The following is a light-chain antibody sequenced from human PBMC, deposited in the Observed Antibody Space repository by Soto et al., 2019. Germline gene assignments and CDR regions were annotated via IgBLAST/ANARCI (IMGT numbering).Light chain of an antibody. Sequence: EIVLTQSPATLSLSPGERATLSCRASQSVGTFFAWYPQKPGQAPRLLIFGAYTRASGIPGRLSGSGSGTEFTLTISSLQSEDFAVYYCQQYDDWPPFGQGTKVDIK. J-gene: IGKJ1*01. CDR2: GAY. V-gene: IGKV3-15*01. CDR1: QSVGTF. CDR3: QQYDDWPP.